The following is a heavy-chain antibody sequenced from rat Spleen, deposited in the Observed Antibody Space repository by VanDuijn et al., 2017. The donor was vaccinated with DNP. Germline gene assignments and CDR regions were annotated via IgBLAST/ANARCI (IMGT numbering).Heavy chain of an antibody. CDR2: MQTGGST. D-gene: IGHD1-5*01. CDR1: GFSLTSFH. Sequence: QVQLKESGPGLVQPSQTLSLTCTASGFSLTSFHIHWVRQPPGKGLEWMGRMQTGGSTDYSSALKSRLSISRDTSKSQVFLKMNSLQTDDTGTYYCTRDLGYRYNYDYVMDAWGQGASVTVSS. V-gene: IGHV2S1*01. CDR3: TRDLGYRYNYDYVMDA. J-gene: IGHJ4*01.